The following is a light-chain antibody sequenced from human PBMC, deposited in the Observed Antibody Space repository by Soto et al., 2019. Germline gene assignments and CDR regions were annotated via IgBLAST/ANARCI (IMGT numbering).Light chain of an antibody. CDR2: GAS. CDR3: QQYNNWPPVT. V-gene: IGKV3-15*01. CDR1: QSVSSN. J-gene: IGKJ2*01. Sequence: EIVMTQSPATLSVSPGERATLSCRASQSVSSNLAWYQQQPGQAPRLLIYGASTRATGIPARFSGRGSGTDFTLTISSLQSEDFAVYYCQQYNNWPPVTFGQGTKLEIK.